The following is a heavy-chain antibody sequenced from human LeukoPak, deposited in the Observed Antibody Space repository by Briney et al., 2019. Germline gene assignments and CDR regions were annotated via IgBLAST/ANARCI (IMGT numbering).Heavy chain of an antibody. V-gene: IGHV3-30*02. J-gene: IGHJ4*02. CDR1: GYTFRTYG. CDR3: AKTGSSSWGYFDY. Sequence: GGSLRLSCAASGYTFRTYGMHWVRQAPGKGLEWVAFIRNDGTIKYYADSVKGRFTISRDNSKSTLYLQMNSLRAEDTAVYYCAKTGSSSWGYFDYWGQGTLVTVSS. D-gene: IGHD6-13*01. CDR2: IRNDGTIK.